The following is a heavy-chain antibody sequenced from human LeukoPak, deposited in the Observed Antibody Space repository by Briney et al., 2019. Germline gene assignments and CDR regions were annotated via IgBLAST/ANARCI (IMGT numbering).Heavy chain of an antibody. Sequence: SETLSLTCTVSGGSISSYYWSWIRQPAGKGLEWIGRIYTSGSTNYNPSLKSRVTMSVDTSKNQFSLKLSSVTAADTAVYYCARDLMVRGYYYYYYMDVWGKGTTVTISS. J-gene: IGHJ6*03. CDR2: IYTSGST. V-gene: IGHV4-4*07. CDR3: ARDLMVRGYYYYYYMDV. CDR1: GGSISSYY. D-gene: IGHD3-10*01.